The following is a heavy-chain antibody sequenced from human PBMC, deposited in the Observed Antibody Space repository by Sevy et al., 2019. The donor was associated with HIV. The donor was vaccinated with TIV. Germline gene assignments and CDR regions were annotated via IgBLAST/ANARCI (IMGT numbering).Heavy chain of an antibody. V-gene: IGHV3-30-3*01. CDR2: ISYDGSNK. CDR1: GFTFSSYA. J-gene: IGHJ1*01. D-gene: IGHD2-15*01. CDR3: SRDYCSGGSCYSGYFQH. Sequence: GGSLRLSCAASGFTFSSYAMHWVRQAPGKGLEWVAVISYDGSNKYYADSVKSRFTISRDNSKNTLYLQMNSLRAEDTAVYYCSRDYCSGGSCYSGYFQHWGLGTLVTVSS.